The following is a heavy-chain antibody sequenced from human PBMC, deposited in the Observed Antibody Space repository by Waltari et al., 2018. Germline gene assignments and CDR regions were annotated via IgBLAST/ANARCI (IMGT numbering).Heavy chain of an antibody. Sequence: QVQLQESGPGLVKPSETLSLTCSISGGSISSYYWSWIRQPPGKGLEGIGYIYYTGSIYFNPSLKSRVTISVDTSKNQFSLKLRSVTAADTAVYYCARVPGLAASLNYFDYWGQGTLVTVSS. CDR2: IYYTGSI. V-gene: IGHV4-59*01. CDR1: GGSISSYY. D-gene: IGHD6-13*01. CDR3: ARVPGLAASLNYFDY. J-gene: IGHJ4*02.